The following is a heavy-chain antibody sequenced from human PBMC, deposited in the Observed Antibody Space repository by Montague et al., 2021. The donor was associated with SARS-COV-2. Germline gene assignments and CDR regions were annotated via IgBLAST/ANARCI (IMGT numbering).Heavy chain of an antibody. D-gene: IGHD3-9*01. Sequence: SQTQSLTYTVSGGSISSYSWSWIRQPPGKGLEWIGSIFYSGSTNYNPSLKSRVTISVDTSKKQFSLKLSSVTAADTAVYYCARLGLGGYDILTGYYQSGMDVWGQGTTVTVSS. J-gene: IGHJ6*02. CDR2: IFYSGST. CDR3: ARLGLGGYDILTGYYQSGMDV. CDR1: GGSISSYS. V-gene: IGHV4-59*08.